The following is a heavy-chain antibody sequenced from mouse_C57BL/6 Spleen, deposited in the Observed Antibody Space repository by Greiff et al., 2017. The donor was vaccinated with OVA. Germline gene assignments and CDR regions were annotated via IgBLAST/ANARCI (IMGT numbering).Heavy chain of an antibody. CDR1: GFTFSDYG. D-gene: IGHD2-3*01. CDR2: ISSGSSTI. CDR3: ARRDGYFFMDY. V-gene: IGHV5-17*01. Sequence: EVQVVESGGGLVKPGGSLKLSCAASGFTFSDYGMHWVRQAPEKGLEWVAYISSGSSTIYYADTVKGRFTISRDNAKNTLFLQMTSLRSEDTAMYYCARRDGYFFMDYWGQGTSVTVSS. J-gene: IGHJ4*01.